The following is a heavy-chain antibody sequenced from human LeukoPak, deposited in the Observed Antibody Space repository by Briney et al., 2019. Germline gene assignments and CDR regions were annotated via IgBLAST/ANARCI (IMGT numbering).Heavy chain of an antibody. Sequence: ASVKVSCKASGYTFTSYGISWVRQAPGQGLEGMGWISAYNGNTNYAQKLQGRVTMTTDTSTSTAYMELRSLRSDDTAVYYCARDHFLSTWFGELLTLDIWGQGTMVTVSS. V-gene: IGHV1-18*01. J-gene: IGHJ3*02. CDR1: GYTFTSYG. CDR2: ISAYNGNT. CDR3: ARDHFLSTWFGELLTLDI. D-gene: IGHD3-10*01.